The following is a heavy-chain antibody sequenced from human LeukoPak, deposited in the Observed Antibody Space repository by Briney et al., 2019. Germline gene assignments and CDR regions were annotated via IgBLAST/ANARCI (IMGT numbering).Heavy chain of an antibody. CDR2: ISYDGNNK. CDR1: GFTFSRHA. J-gene: IGHJ3*02. Sequence: PGRPLRLSCAASGFTFSRHAMHWVRQAPGKGLEWVAVISYDGNNKYYADSVKGRFTISRDNSKNTLYLQMNSLRAEGTAMHYCARSHYDSSGYYYGFRAFDMWGQGTMVTVSS. V-gene: IGHV3-30-3*01. CDR3: ARSHYDSSGYYYGFRAFDM. D-gene: IGHD3-22*01.